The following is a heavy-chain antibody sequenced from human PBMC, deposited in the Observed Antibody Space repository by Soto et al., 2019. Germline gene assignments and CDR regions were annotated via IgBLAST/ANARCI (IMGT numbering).Heavy chain of an antibody. Sequence: ASVKVSCKSSGYTFTSYAMHWVRHAPGQRLEWMGWINAGNGNTKYSQKFQGRVTITRDTSASTAYMELSSLRAEDTAVYYCAKDTIFGVVRFDYWGQGTLVTVSS. CDR3: AKDTIFGVVRFDY. D-gene: IGHD3-3*01. V-gene: IGHV1-3*01. J-gene: IGHJ4*02. CDR2: INAGNGNT. CDR1: GYTFTSYA.